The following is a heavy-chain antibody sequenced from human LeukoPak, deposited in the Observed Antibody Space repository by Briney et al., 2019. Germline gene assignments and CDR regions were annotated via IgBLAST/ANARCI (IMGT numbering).Heavy chain of an antibody. Sequence: SETLSLTCAVYGGSFSGYYWSWIRQPPGKGLEWTGEINHTGNTNYNPSLKSRVTISEDTSKNQFSLKLSSVTAADTAVYYCASGKFDSNGYYLDYWGQGTLVTVSS. CDR1: GGSFSGYY. V-gene: IGHV4-34*01. CDR3: ASGKFDSNGYYLDY. CDR2: INHTGNT. J-gene: IGHJ4*02. D-gene: IGHD3-22*01.